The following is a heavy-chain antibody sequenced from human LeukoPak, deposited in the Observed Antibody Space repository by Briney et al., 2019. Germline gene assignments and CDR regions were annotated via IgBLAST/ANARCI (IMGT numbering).Heavy chain of an antibody. Sequence: GGSLRLSCAASGFTFSSYEMNWVRQAPGKGLEWDSYISSSGSTIYYADSVKGRFTISRDNAKNSLYLQMNSLRAEDTAVYYCAGTQRYCGGDCYSDYWGQGTLVTVSS. CDR1: GFTFSSYE. V-gene: IGHV3-48*03. CDR2: ISSSGSTI. CDR3: AGTQRYCGGDCYSDY. D-gene: IGHD2-21*02. J-gene: IGHJ4*02.